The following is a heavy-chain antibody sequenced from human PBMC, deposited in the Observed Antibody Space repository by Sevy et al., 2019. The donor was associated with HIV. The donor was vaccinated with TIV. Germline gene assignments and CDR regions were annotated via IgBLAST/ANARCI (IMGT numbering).Heavy chain of an antibody. D-gene: IGHD1-7*01. Sequence: GGSLRLSCAASGFTFSSYWMNWVRQAPGKGLEWVANIKEDGSDKYYVDSVKGRFTISRDNAKNSLYLQMNSLRAEDTAVYFCARDDGNYYFHYWGQGTLVTVSS. CDR3: ARDDGNYYFHY. V-gene: IGHV3-7*01. CDR2: IKEDGSDK. CDR1: GFTFSSYW. J-gene: IGHJ4*02.